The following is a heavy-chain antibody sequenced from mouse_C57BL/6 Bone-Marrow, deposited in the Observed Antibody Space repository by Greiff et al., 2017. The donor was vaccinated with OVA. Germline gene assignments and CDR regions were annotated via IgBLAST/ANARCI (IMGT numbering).Heavy chain of an antibody. J-gene: IGHJ4*01. CDR2: ISSGGSYT. CDR3: ARHDYKTGMDY. CDR1: GFTFSSYG. V-gene: IGHV5-6*01. D-gene: IGHD2-12*01. Sequence: EVQLVESGGDLVKPGGSLKLSCAASGFTFSSYGMSWVRQTPDKRLEWVATISSGGSYTYYPDSVKGRFTISRDNAKNTLYLQMSSLKSEDTAMYYCARHDYKTGMDYWGQGTSVTVSS.